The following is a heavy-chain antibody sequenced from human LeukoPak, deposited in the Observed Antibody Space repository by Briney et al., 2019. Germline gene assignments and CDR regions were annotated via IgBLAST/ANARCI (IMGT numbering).Heavy chain of an antibody. J-gene: IGHJ4*02. CDR2: ISSSSSYT. CDR3: ARDRGYYYGSGSYPFDY. Sequence: GGSLRLSCAASGFTFSGYYMSWIRQAPGKGLEWVSYISSSSSYTNYADSVKGRFTISRDNAKNSLYLQMNSLRAEDTAVYYCARDRGYYYGSGSYPFDYWGQGTLVTVSS. D-gene: IGHD3-10*01. V-gene: IGHV3-11*05. CDR1: GFTFSGYY.